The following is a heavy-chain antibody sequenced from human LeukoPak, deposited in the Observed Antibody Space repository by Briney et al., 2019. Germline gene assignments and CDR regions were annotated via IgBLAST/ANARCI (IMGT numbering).Heavy chain of an antibody. CDR2: IGTAGDT. Sequence: GGSLRLSCAASGFTFSSYAMSWVRQAPGKGLEWVSAIGTAGDTYYPGSVKGRFTISRENAKNSLYLQMNSLRAGDTAVYYCARSHPQGYSGYDKYGFDPWGQGTLVTVSS. D-gene: IGHD5-12*01. J-gene: IGHJ5*02. CDR3: ARSHPQGYSGYDKYGFDP. CDR1: GFTFSSYA. V-gene: IGHV3-13*04.